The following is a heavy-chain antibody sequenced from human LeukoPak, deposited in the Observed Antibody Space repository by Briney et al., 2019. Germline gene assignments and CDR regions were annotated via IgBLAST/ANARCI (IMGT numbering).Heavy chain of an antibody. CDR2: INHSGST. Sequence: SETLSLTCAVYGGSFSGYYWSWIRQPPGKGLEWIGEINHSGSTNYNPSLKSRVTISVDTSKNQFSLKLSSVTAADTAVYYCAREFYVWGSYRYFDYWGQGTLVTVSS. CDR1: GGSFSGYY. CDR3: AREFYVWGSYRYFDY. J-gene: IGHJ4*02. D-gene: IGHD3-16*02. V-gene: IGHV4-34*01.